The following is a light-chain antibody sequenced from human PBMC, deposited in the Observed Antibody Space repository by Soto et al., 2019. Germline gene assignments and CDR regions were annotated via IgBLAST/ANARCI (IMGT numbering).Light chain of an antibody. CDR2: DAS. J-gene: IGKJ2*01. CDR1: QSISSW. V-gene: IGKV1-5*01. Sequence: DIQMTQSPSTLSASVGDRVTITCRAGQSISSWLAWYQQKPGKAPKLLIYDASSLESGVPSRFSGSGSGTEFTLTISSLQPDDFATYYCQQYNSQYTFGQGTKLEIK. CDR3: QQYNSQYT.